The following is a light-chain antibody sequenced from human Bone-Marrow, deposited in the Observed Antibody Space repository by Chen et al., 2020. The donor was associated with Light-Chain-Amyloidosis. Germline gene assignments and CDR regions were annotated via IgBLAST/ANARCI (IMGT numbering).Light chain of an antibody. J-gene: IGLJ3*02. Sequence: SYVLTQPSSVSVAPGQTATIAGGANNIGSPSVHWYQQTPGQAPLLVVYDDSDRPSGIPERLSGSNSGNTATLTISRVEAGDEADYYCQVWDRSSDRPVFGGGTKLTVL. CDR3: QVWDRSSDRPV. CDR1: NIGSPS. V-gene: IGLV3-21*02. CDR2: DDS.